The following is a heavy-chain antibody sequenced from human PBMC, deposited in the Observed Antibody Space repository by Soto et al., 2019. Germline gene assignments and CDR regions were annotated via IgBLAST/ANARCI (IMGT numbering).Heavy chain of an antibody. CDR3: ARDDEVAEDLYYYYYGMDV. CDR1: GFTFSSYS. J-gene: IGHJ6*02. D-gene: IGHD2-15*01. CDR2: ISSSSSYI. Sequence: PGGSLRLSCAASGFTFSSYSMNWVRQAPGKGLEWVSSISSSSSYIYYADSVKGRFTISRDNAKNSLYLQMNSLRAEDTAVYYCARDDEVAEDLYYYYYGMDVWGQGTTVTVSS. V-gene: IGHV3-21*01.